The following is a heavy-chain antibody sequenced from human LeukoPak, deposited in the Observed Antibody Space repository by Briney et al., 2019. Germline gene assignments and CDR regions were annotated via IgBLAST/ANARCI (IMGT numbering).Heavy chain of an antibody. V-gene: IGHV3-74*01. J-gene: IGHJ1*01. CDR1: GFTFSSYW. CDR3: VRAEGSSGSSEYFQH. D-gene: IGHD5-12*01. Sequence: GGSLRLSCAASGFTFSSYWMHWVRQAPGKGLVWVSRINSDGSSTSYADSVKGRFTISRDNAKNTLYLQMNSLRAEDTAVYYCVRAEGSSGSSEYFQHWGQGTLVTVSS. CDR2: INSDGSST.